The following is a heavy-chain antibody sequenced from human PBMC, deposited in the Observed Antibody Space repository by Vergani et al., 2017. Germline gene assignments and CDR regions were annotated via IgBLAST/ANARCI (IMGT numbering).Heavy chain of an antibody. V-gene: IGHV3-30*18. D-gene: IGHD4-11*01. CDR3: AKDLSYSTAWHHFDS. CDR1: GFSFRGHG. Sequence: QVQLVESGGGVVQPGTSLRLSCVASGFSFRGHGMHWVRPAPGKGLEWVAMISYDGDRRDYGDFAKGRFTISRDSTKTVYLQMNSLRVEDTAMYFCAKDLSYSTAWHHFDSRGQGTLVTVSS. CDR2: ISYDGDRR. J-gene: IGHJ4*02.